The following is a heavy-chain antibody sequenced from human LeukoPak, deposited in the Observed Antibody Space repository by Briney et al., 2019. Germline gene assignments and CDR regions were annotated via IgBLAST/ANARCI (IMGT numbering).Heavy chain of an antibody. CDR2: ISAYNGNT. Sequence: GASVKVSCKASGYTFTSYGISWVRQAPGQGLEWMGWISAYNGNTNYAQKFQGRVTITADKSTSTAYMELSSLRSEDTAVYYCARDGIYGDYEWVYWGQGTLVTVSS. CDR1: GYTFTSYG. J-gene: IGHJ4*02. V-gene: IGHV1-18*01. D-gene: IGHD4-17*01. CDR3: ARDGIYGDYEWVY.